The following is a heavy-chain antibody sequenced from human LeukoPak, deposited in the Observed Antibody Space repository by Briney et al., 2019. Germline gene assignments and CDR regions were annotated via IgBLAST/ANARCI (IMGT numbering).Heavy chain of an antibody. CDR1: GFTFSSYA. CDR3: AKDPTEVERRYYYYYMDV. CDR2: ISGSGGST. D-gene: IGHD1-1*01. V-gene: IGHV3-23*01. J-gene: IGHJ6*03. Sequence: GGSLRLSCAASGFTFSSYAMSWVRQAPGKGLEWVSAISGSGGSTYYADSVKGRFTISRDNSKNTLYLQMNSLRAEDTAVYYCAKDPTEVERRYYYYYMDVWGKGTTVTISS.